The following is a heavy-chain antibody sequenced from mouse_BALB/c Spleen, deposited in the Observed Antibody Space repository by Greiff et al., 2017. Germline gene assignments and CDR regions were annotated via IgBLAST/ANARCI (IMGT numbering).Heavy chain of an antibody. Sequence: EVQLVESGPSLVKPSQTLSLTCSVTGDSITSGYWNWIRKFPGNKLEYMGYISYSGSTYYNPSLKSRISITRDTSKNQYYLQLNSVTTEDTATYYCARYGYGSSYNFDYWGQGTTLTVSS. CDR3: ARYGYGSSYNFDY. D-gene: IGHD1-1*01. CDR2: ISYSGST. CDR1: GDSITSGY. J-gene: IGHJ2*01. V-gene: IGHV3-8*02.